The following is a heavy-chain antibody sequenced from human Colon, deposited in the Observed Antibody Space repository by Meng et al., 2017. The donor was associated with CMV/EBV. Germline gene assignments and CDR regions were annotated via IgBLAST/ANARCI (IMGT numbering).Heavy chain of an antibody. CDR3: ARGIGHASNNTHDY. D-gene: IGHD1/OR15-1a*01. CDR1: GDSLRSHY. Sequence: SETLSLTCTVSGDSLRSHYWSWIRQPPGKGLDWMGYVYYSGAATYTPSLRSRLRISVDMSKNQVYLTLRSVTAADTAMYFWARGIGHASNNTHDYWGQGTLVTVSS. V-gene: IGHV4-59*11. J-gene: IGHJ4*02. CDR2: VYYSGAA.